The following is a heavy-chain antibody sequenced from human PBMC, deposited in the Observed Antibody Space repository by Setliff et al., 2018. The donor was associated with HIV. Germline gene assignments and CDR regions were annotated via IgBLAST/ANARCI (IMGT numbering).Heavy chain of an antibody. CDR1: GYTFTGYY. CDR2: INPNSGGT. Sequence: ASVKVSCKASGYTFTGYYMHWVRQAPGQGLEWMGWINPNSGGTNYAQKFQGRVTMTRDTSISTAYMELSRLRSDDTAVYYCARDLPPAMIVVAAGDYWGQGTLDTVSS. J-gene: IGHJ4*02. V-gene: IGHV1-2*02. D-gene: IGHD3-22*01. CDR3: ARDLPPAMIVVAAGDY.